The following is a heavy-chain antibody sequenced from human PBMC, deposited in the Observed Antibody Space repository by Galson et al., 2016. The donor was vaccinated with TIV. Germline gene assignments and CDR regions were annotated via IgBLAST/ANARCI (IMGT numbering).Heavy chain of an antibody. Sequence: SLRLSCAASGFTFNTYWMHWVRQAPGKELVWVSRINSDGSTISYVDSVKGRLTISRDNAKNTLYLQMNSLRAEDTALYYCARTHDIALSPFDIWGQGTMVAVSS. CDR2: INSDGSTI. D-gene: IGHD5-12*01. CDR1: GFTFNTYW. J-gene: IGHJ3*02. CDR3: ARTHDIALSPFDI. V-gene: IGHV3-74*01.